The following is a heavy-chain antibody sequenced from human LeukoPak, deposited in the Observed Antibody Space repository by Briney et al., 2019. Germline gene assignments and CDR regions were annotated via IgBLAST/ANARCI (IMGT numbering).Heavy chain of an antibody. CDR1: GGTFSSYA. Sequence: GASVKVSCKASGGTFSSYAISWVRQAPGQGLEWMGGIIPIFGTANYAQKFQGRVTITADESTSTAYMELSSLRSEDTAVYYCARDLYTWNGEYYGMAVWGPGTPVTVSS. CDR2: IIPIFGTA. J-gene: IGHJ6*01. CDR3: ARDLYTWNGEYYGMAV. D-gene: IGHD1-20*01. V-gene: IGHV1-69*13.